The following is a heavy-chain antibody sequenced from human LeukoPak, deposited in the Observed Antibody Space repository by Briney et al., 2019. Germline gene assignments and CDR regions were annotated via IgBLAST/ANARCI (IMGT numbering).Heavy chain of an antibody. CDR3: ARHRDYYDT. Sequence: SETLPLTCTVSGASINNNFWTWIRQPPGKGLEWIGYIYSSGSANYNPSLKNRVIISGDTSKNQISLNLTSVTAADTAVYFCARHRDYYDTWGHGTLVTVSS. CDR2: IYSSGSA. D-gene: IGHD3-22*01. V-gene: IGHV4-59*08. J-gene: IGHJ4*01. CDR1: GASINNNF.